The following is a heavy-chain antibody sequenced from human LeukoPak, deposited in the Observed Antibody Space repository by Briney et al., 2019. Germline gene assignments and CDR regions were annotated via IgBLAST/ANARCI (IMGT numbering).Heavy chain of an antibody. Sequence: GGSLRLSCAASGFTFSSYGMHWVRQAPGKGLEWVAVISYDGSNKYYADSVKGRFTISRDNSKNTLYLQMNSLRAEDTAVYYCAKAGSSSWYATYYLDYWGQGTLVTVSS. CDR1: GFTFSSYG. CDR2: ISYDGSNK. D-gene: IGHD6-13*01. V-gene: IGHV3-30*18. J-gene: IGHJ4*02. CDR3: AKAGSSSWYATYYLDY.